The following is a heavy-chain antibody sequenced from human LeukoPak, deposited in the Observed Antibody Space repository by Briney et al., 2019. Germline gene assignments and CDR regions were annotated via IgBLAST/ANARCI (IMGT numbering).Heavy chain of an antibody. D-gene: IGHD3-16*01. CDR1: GGTFSSYA. Sequence: RASVKVSCKASGGTFSSYAISWVRQAPGQGLEWMGGIIPIFGTANYAQKFQGRVTITADESTSTAYMELSSLRSEDTAVYYCARDGLWGGEGYFDYWGQGTLVTVSS. CDR2: IIPIFGTA. V-gene: IGHV1-69*01. CDR3: ARDGLWGGEGYFDY. J-gene: IGHJ4*02.